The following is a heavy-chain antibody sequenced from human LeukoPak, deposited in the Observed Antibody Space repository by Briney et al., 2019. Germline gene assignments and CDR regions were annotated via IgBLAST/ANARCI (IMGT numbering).Heavy chain of an antibody. CDR3: AKEGPDYYGSGSYYNVFDY. CDR2: ISGSGGST. V-gene: IGHV3-23*01. J-gene: IGHJ4*02. Sequence: GSLRLSCAASGFTFSSYAMGWVRQAPGKGLEWVSAISGSGGSTYYADSVKGRFTISRDNSKNTLYLQMNSLRAEDTAVYYCAKEGPDYYGSGSYYNVFDYWGQGTLVTVSS. D-gene: IGHD3-10*01. CDR1: GFTFSSYA.